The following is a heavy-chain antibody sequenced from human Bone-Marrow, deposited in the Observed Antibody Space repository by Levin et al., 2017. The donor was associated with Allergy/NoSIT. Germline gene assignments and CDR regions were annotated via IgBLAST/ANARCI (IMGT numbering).Heavy chain of an antibody. CDR2: INSDGSST. J-gene: IGHJ5*02. V-gene: IGHV3-74*01. Sequence: GGSLRLSCAASGFTFSSYWMHWVRQAPGKGLVWVSRINSDGSSTSYADSVKGRFTISRDNAKNTLYLQMNSLRAEDTAVYYCARVMAAAGKGNWWFDPWGQGTLVTVSS. CDR3: ARVMAAAGKGNWWFDP. CDR1: GFTFSSYW. D-gene: IGHD6-13*01.